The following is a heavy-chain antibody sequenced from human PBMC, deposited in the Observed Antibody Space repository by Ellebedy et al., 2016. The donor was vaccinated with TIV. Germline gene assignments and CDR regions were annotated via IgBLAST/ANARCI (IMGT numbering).Heavy chain of an antibody. CDR3: SRHRGYGMDV. CDR2: IDPTDSYT. D-gene: IGHD3-10*01. J-gene: IGHJ6*02. V-gene: IGHV5-10-1*01. CDR1: GYSFSTYW. Sequence: PGGSLRLSCKASGYSFSTYWITWVRQMPGKGLEWMGKIDPTDSYTNYSPSFQGLVTISADESASTAYLQWPILKASDSATYYCSRHRGYGMDVWGQGTTVTVSS.